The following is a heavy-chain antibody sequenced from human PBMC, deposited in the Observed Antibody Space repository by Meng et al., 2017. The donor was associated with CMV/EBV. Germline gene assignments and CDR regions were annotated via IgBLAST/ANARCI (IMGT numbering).Heavy chain of an antibody. CDR2: IIPILGIA. CDR3: ARDPKYCSSTSCPVAGWFDP. CDR1: FSSYT. Sequence: FSSYTISWVRQAPGQGLEWMGRIIPILGIANYAQKFQGRVTITADKFTSTAYMELSSLRSEDTAVYYCARDPKYCSSTSCPVAGWFDPWGQGTLVTVSS. J-gene: IGHJ5*02. V-gene: IGHV1-69*04. D-gene: IGHD2-2*01.